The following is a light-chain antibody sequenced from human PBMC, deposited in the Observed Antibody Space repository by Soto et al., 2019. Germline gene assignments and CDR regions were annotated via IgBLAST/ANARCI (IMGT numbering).Light chain of an antibody. J-gene: IGKJ4*01. V-gene: IGKV3-20*01. Sequence: VLTHSLGTLSFTTWERSTLSFSSSQTVRNNYLAWYQQTPGQAPRLLIYDASSRATGIPDRFSGGGSGTDFTLTISRLEPEDCTVYYCQQFSCYPLTFCGGTKV. CDR2: DAS. CDR3: QQFSCYPLT. CDR1: QTVRNNY.